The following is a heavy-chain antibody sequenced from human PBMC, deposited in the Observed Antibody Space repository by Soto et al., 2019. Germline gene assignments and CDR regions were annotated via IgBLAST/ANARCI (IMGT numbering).Heavy chain of an antibody. Sequence: PSETLSLTCAVYGGSFSGYYWSWIRQPPGKGLEWIGEINHSGSTNYNPSLKSRVTISVDTSKNQSSLKLSSVTAADTAVYYCAPTVKYSSGWSYFDYWGQGTLVTVSS. CDR1: GGSFSGYY. V-gene: IGHV4-34*01. CDR2: INHSGST. D-gene: IGHD6-19*01. CDR3: APTVKYSSGWSYFDY. J-gene: IGHJ4*02.